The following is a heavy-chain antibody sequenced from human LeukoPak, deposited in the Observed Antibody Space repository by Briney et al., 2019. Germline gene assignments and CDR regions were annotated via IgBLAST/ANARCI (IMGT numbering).Heavy chain of an antibody. CDR3: ARGVKGSNAY. D-gene: IGHD3-10*01. J-gene: IGHJ4*02. CDR2: ISSSGNTI. CDR1: GFTFSTYS. Sequence: PGGSLRLSCAASGFTFSTYSMNWVRQAPGKGLEWASYISSSGNTIYYAASVSGRFTFSRDNDKNSSYLLMTITTADSAGGYYWARGVKGSNAYWGQGTLVTVSS. V-gene: IGHV3-48*01.